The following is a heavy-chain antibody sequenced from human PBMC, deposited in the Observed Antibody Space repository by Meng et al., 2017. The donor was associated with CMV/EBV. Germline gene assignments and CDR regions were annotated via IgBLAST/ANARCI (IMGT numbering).Heavy chain of an antibody. D-gene: IGHD3-10*01. V-gene: IGHV1-69*10. J-gene: IGHJ5*02. CDR3: ARGGLYYYGSGTRPPRAWFDP. CDR1: GGTFSSYA. Sequence: SVKVSCKASGGTFSSYAISWVRQAPGQGLELMGGIIPILGIANYAQKFQGRVTITADKSTSTAYMELSSLRSEDTAVYYCARGGLYYYGSGTRPPRAWFDPWGQGTLVTVSS. CDR2: IIPILGIA.